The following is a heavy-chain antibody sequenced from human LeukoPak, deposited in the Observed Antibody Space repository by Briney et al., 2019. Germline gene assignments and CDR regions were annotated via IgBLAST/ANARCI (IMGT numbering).Heavy chain of an antibody. CDR1: GFTFSSYS. V-gene: IGHV3-21*01. CDR3: ASPPIGRWLQSIRARYFDL. J-gene: IGHJ2*01. D-gene: IGHD5-24*01. Sequence: PGGSLRLSCAASGFTFSSYSMNWVRQAPGKGLEWVSSSSSSSSYIYYADSVKGRFTISRDNAKNSLYLQMNSLRAEDTAVYYCASPPIGRWLQSIRARYFDLWGRGTLVTVSS. CDR2: SSSSSSYI.